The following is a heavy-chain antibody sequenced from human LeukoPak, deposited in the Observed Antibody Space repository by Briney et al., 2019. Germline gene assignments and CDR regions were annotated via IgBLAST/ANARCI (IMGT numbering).Heavy chain of an antibody. V-gene: IGHV3-30-3*01. Sequence: PGGSLRLSCAASGFTFSSYAMHWARQAPGKGLEWVTLISNDGSNTYYADSVKGRFTISRDSSKNTLYLQMNSLRAEDTAVYYCAREKFGTYVPDYWGQGILVTVSS. CDR1: GFTFSSYA. D-gene: IGHD1-26*01. CDR3: AREKFGTYVPDY. J-gene: IGHJ4*02. CDR2: ISNDGSNT.